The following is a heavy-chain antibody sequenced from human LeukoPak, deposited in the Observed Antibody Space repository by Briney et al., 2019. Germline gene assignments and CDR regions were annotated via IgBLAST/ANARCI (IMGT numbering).Heavy chain of an antibody. Sequence: GGSLRLSCAASGFTVGTNYMSWVRQAPGKGLEWVAVIWYDGSNKYYADSVKGRFTISRDNSKNTLYLQMNSLRAEDTAVYYCARDKYSSSSYYFDYWGQGTLVTVSS. CDR3: ARDKYSSSSYYFDY. CDR1: GFTVGTNY. CDR2: IWYDGSNK. V-gene: IGHV3-33*08. J-gene: IGHJ4*02. D-gene: IGHD6-6*01.